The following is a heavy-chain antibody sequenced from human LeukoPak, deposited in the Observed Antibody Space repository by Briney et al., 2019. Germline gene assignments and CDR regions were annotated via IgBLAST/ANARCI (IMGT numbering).Heavy chain of an antibody. CDR3: ARQNTPHGNFDY. J-gene: IGHJ4*02. Sequence: GGSLRLSCAASGFTFSDYYMSWIRQAPGKGLEWVSHISRSGSTRYYADSLKGRFTISRDNAKNSLYLQMNSLRAEDTAVYYCARQNTPHGNFDYWGQGTLVTVSS. CDR2: ISRSGSTR. D-gene: IGHD1-26*01. V-gene: IGHV3-11*01. CDR1: GFTFSDYY.